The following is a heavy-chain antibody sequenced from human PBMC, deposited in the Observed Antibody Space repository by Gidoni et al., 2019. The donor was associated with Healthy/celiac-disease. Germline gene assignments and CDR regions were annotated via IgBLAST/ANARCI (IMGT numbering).Heavy chain of an antibody. CDR3: AKDKYSSSWLPGYYFDY. CDR1: GFTFSSYA. J-gene: IGHJ4*02. V-gene: IGHV3-23*01. CDR2: ISGSGGST. D-gene: IGHD6-13*01. Sequence: EVQLLESGGGLVQPGGSLRLSCAASGFTFSSYAMSWVRQAPGKGLEWVSAISGSGGSTYYADSVKGRFTISRDNSKNTLYLQMNSLRAEDTAVYYCAKDKYSSSWLPGYYFDYWGQGTLVTVSS.